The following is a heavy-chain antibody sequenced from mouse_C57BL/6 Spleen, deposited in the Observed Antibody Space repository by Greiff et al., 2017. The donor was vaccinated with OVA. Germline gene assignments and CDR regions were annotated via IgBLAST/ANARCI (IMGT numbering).Heavy chain of an antibody. Sequence: QVQLQQPGAELVKPGASVKMSCKASGYTFTSYWITWVKQRPGQGLEWIGDIYPGSGSTKYNEKFKSKATLTVDTSSSTAYMQLSSLTSEDSAVYYCARVGIYGGAMDYWGQGTSVTVSS. CDR2: IYPGSGST. J-gene: IGHJ4*01. CDR3: ARVGIYGGAMDY. V-gene: IGHV1-55*01. CDR1: GYTFTSYW. D-gene: IGHD1-1*01.